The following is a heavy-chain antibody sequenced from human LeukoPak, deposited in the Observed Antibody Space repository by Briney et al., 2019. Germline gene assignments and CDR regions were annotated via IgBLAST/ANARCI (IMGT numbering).Heavy chain of an antibody. Sequence: ASAKVSCKASASTFTGYYMHWVRQAPGQGLERKGWINPNSGGTNYAQKFQGRVTMTRDTSISTAYMELSRLRSDDTAVYYCAGESGDSSGYYSVWGQGTLVTVSS. CDR1: ASTFTGYY. V-gene: IGHV1-2*02. D-gene: IGHD3-22*01. CDR2: INPNSGGT. CDR3: AGESGDSSGYYSV. J-gene: IGHJ4*02.